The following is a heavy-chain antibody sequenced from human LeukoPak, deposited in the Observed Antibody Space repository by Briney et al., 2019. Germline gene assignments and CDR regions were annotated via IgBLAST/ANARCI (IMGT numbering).Heavy chain of an antibody. CDR3: ARDGKGRYDFRENDY. CDR2: ISAYDGNS. V-gene: IGHV1-18*01. J-gene: IGHJ4*02. CDR1: GYTFTIYG. Sequence: ASVKVSCKASGYTFTIYGITWVRQAPGQGLEGMGWISAYDGNSNYAEKLQGRVTMTTDTSTSTAYMELRSLRSDDTAVYYCARDGKGRYDFRENDYWGQGTLVTVSS. D-gene: IGHD3-3*01.